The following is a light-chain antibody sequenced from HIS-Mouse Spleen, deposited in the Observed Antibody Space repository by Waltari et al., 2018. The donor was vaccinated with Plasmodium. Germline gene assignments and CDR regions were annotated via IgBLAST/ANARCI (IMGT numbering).Light chain of an antibody. CDR2: GAA. CDR1: QSVSSSY. CDR3: QQYGSSPLT. V-gene: IGKV3-20*01. J-gene: IGKJ4*01. Sequence: ELVLPPSPGPLSLSPGERATLSCRASQSVSSSYLAWYQQKPGQAPRLLIYGAASRATGIPDRFSGSGSGTDFTLTISRLEPEDFAVYYCQQYGSSPLTFGGGTKVEIK.